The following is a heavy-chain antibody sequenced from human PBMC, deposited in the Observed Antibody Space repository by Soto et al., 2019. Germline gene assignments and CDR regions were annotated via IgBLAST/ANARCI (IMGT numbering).Heavy chain of an antibody. CDR3: TTTVTTGYMDV. J-gene: IGHJ6*03. Sequence: QVQLVQSGADVKKPGSSVKVSCKASGGTFSSYTISWVRQAPGLGLEWMGRIIPILDIADYAQKFQGRVTITADKATSTAYMELSSLRSEDTAVYYCTTTVTTGYMDVWGKGTTVTVSS. CDR2: IIPILDIA. D-gene: IGHD4-17*01. V-gene: IGHV1-69*02. CDR1: GGTFSSYT.